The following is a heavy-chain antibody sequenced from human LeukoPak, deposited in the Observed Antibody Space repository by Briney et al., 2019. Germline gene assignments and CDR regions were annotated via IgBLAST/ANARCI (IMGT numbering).Heavy chain of an antibody. Sequence: ASVKVSCKASGYTFTSYDINWARQATGQGLEWMGWMNPNSGNTGYAQKFQGRVTMTRDTSTSTVYMELSSLRSEDTAVYYCARESSFAVPAASYYYYYGMDVWGQGTTVTVSS. J-gene: IGHJ6*01. CDR2: MNPNSGNT. CDR1: GYTFTSYD. CDR3: ARESSFAVPAASYYYYYGMDV. V-gene: IGHV1-8*01. D-gene: IGHD2-2*01.